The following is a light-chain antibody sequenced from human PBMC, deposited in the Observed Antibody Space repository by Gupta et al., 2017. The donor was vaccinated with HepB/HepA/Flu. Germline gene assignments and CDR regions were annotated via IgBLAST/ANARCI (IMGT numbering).Light chain of an antibody. Sequence: QSVLTQPPSVSGAQGQRVTIPCTGSSSNIGADYDVNWYQHLPGTAPKRLIYGNNKRPSGVPDRFSGSKSGTSASLAITGLQAEDEADYHCQSYDSSLSGVIFGGGTKLTVL. J-gene: IGLJ2*01. CDR2: GNN. CDR3: QSYDSSLSGVI. V-gene: IGLV1-40*01. CDR1: SSNIGADYD.